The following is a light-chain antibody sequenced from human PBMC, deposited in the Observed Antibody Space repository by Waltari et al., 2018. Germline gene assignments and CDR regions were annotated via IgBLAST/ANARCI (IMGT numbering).Light chain of an antibody. CDR1: SSDVGNYKR. CDR3: SSYAGSSKGV. V-gene: IGLV2-23*02. J-gene: IGLJ2*01. Sequence: QSALTQPASVSGSPGQSITISCTGTSSDVGNYKRVSWYQHHPGKAPKLMIYAVSKWPSGVSDRFSGSKSGDMASLTIYGLQPEDEAEYFCSSYAGSSKGVFGGGTKVTVL. CDR2: AVS.